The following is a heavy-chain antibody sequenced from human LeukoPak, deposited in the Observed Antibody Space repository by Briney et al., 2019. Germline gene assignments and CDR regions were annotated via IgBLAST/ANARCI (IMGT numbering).Heavy chain of an antibody. J-gene: IGHJ5*02. Sequence: PGGSLRLSCAASAFTISNYDMSWVRQPPGKGLEWVSSISDSGGSTYYADSVKGRFTISRDNSKNTLYLQMTNLRAADMAVYYCAKDLSRAVAADWFDPWDQGSLVTVSS. CDR3: AKDLSRAVAADWFDP. CDR2: ISDSGGST. D-gene: IGHD6-19*01. CDR1: AFTISNYD. V-gene: IGHV3-23*01.